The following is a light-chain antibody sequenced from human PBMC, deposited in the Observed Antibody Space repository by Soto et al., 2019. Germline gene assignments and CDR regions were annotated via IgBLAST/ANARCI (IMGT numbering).Light chain of an antibody. Sequence: DIQMTQSPSTLSASVGDRVTITCRASQSISTWLAWYQQKPGKAPKLLIYKASSLECGFPSRFGGSGSGTLFNITISSLHPDDFATYYCQQYNTYPLTFGGGTTVDIK. CDR1: QSISTW. J-gene: IGKJ4*01. CDR2: KAS. CDR3: QQYNTYPLT. V-gene: IGKV1-5*03.